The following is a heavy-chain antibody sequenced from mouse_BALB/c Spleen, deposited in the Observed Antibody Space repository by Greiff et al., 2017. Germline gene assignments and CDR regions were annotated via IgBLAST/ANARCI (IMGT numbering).Heavy chain of an antibody. Sequence: QVQLQQPGAELVRPGASVKLSCKASGYTFTSYWINWVKQRPGQGLEWIGNIYPSDSYTNYNQKFKDKATLTVDKSSSTAYMQLSSPTSEDSAVYYCTRSRGNYVPWFAYWGQGTLVTVSA. V-gene: IGHV1-69*02. CDR2: IYPSDSYT. CDR1: GYTFTSYW. J-gene: IGHJ3*01. D-gene: IGHD2-1*01. CDR3: TRSRGNYVPWFAY.